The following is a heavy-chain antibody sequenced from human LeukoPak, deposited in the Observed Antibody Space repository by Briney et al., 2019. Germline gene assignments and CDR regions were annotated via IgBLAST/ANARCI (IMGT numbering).Heavy chain of an antibody. J-gene: IGHJ4*02. V-gene: IGHV4-4*02. D-gene: IGHD1-26*01. Sequence: SETLSLTCGVSGGSISSTNWWSWVRQPPGQGLEWIGEDSLTGETNYNPSLNGRVTMSLDGSRNQLSLTLTSVTAADTAIYYCSRESGAFWPFGYWGQGTLVIV. CDR3: SRESGAFWPFGY. CDR1: GGSISSTNW. CDR2: DSLTGET.